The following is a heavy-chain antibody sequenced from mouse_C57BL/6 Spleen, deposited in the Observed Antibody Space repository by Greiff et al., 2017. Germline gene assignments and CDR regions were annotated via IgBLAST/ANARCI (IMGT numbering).Heavy chain of an antibody. D-gene: IGHD1-1*02. V-gene: IGHV14-3*01. CDR2: IDPANGNT. CDR3: ARRRGGAMDY. CDR1: GFNIKNTY. J-gene: IGHJ4*01. Sequence: EVKLVESVAELVRPGASVKLSCTASGFNIKNTYMHWVKQRPDQGLEWIGRIDPANGNTKYAPKFQGKATITADTSSNTAYRQLSSLTSEDAAIYDCARRRGGAMDYWGQGTSVTVSS.